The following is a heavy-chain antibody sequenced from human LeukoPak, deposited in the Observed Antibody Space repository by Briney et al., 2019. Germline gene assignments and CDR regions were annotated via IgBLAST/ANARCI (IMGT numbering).Heavy chain of an antibody. CDR2: IYYSGST. V-gene: IGHV4-59*01. Sequence: SETLSLTCSVSGGSINNYYWSWIRQPPGKGLEWIGNIYYSGSTNYNPSLKSRVSISVDTSKTQFSLKLSSVTAADTAVYYCAREGGGFDIWGQGTMVTVSS. J-gene: IGHJ3*02. CDR1: GGSINNYY. D-gene: IGHD3-16*01. CDR3: AREGGGFDI.